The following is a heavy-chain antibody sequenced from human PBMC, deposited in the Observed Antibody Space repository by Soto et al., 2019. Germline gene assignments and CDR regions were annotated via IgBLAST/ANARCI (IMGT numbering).Heavy chain of an antibody. CDR3: ARDFEY. J-gene: IGHJ4*02. Sequence: EVQLVESGGGLVQPGGSLRLSCEASGFTFSTLWMHWVRQDPGKGLVWVSRINSDGSSTNYADSVKGRVTISRDNAKNTLYLQLNSLRPEDTAVYYCARDFEYWGQGTLVTVSS. CDR1: GFTFSTLW. V-gene: IGHV3-74*01. CDR2: INSDGSST.